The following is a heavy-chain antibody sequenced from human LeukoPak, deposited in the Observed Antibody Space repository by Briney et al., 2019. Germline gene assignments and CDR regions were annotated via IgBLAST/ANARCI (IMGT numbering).Heavy chain of an antibody. CDR1: GFTFSTYW. D-gene: IGHD2-21*02. J-gene: IGHJ4*02. CDR2: FNSDGSST. CDR3: VKDLNCGGDCYSAAGH. Sequence: PGGSLRLSCAASGFTFSTYWMHWVRQAPGQGLVWVSRFNSDGSSTSYADSVKGRFTISRDNSKNTLYLQMNSLRAEDTAVYYCVKDLNCGGDCYSAAGHWGQGILVTVSS. V-gene: IGHV3-74*01.